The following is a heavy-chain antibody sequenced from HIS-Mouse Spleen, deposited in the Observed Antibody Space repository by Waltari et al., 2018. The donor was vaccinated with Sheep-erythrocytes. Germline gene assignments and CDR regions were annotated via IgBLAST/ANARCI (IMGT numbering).Heavy chain of an antibody. CDR3: ARITSYYDFWSTYNKDYFDY. CDR2: IFSNDEK. V-gene: IGHV2-26*01. D-gene: IGHD3-3*01. CDR1: GFSLSNARMG. Sequence: QVTLKESGPVLVKPTEPLTLTCPVSGFSLSNARMGVSWLRQPPGKALEWLAHIFSNDEKSYSTSLKSRLTISKDTSKSQVVLTMTNMDPVDTATYYCARITSYYDFWSTYNKDYFDYWGQGTLVTVSS. J-gene: IGHJ4*02.